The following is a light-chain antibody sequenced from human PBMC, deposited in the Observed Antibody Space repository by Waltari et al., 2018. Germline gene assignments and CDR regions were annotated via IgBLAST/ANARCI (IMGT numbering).Light chain of an antibody. CDR2: AAS. CDR3: QQSHSSPYT. Sequence: DIQMTQSPSSLSASVGDRVTIPCRESLSVNTYLNWYQQKPGKAPKLLIYAASSLQSGVPSRVSGSGSGTDFSLTISSLQAEDSATDYCQQSHSSPYTFGQGTKLEIK. V-gene: IGKV1-39*01. CDR1: LSVNTY. J-gene: IGKJ2*01.